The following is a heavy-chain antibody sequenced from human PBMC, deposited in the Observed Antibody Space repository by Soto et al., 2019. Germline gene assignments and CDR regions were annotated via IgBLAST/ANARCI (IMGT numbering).Heavy chain of an antibody. D-gene: IGHD6-25*01. V-gene: IGHV4-30-4*01. J-gene: IGHJ5*02. Sequence: QVQLQESGPGLVKPSQTLSLTCTVSGGSISSGDYYWSWIRQPPGKGLDWIGYIYYSGSTYYNPSLKSRVTISVDTSKNQFFLKLSSVTAADTAVYYCARVQGLIKGDWFDPWGQGILVTVSS. CDR1: GGSISSGDYY. CDR2: IYYSGST. CDR3: ARVQGLIKGDWFDP.